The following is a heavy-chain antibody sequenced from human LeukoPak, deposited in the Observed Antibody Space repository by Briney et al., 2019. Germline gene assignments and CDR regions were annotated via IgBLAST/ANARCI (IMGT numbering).Heavy chain of an antibody. CDR2: ISGSGGST. J-gene: IGHJ4*02. CDR1: GFTFSSYA. V-gene: IGHV3-23*01. CDR3: AKDQDIVVVPAAPFDY. Sequence: GGSLRLSCAASGFTFSSYAMGWVRQAPGKGLEWVSAISGSGGSTYYADSVKGRFTISRDNSKNTLYLQMNSLRAEDTAVYYCAKDQDIVVVPAAPFDYWGQGTLVTVSS. D-gene: IGHD2-2*01.